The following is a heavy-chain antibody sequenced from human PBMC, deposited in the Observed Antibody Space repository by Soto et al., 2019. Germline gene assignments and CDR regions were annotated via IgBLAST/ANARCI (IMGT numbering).Heavy chain of an antibody. V-gene: IGHV3-30-3*01. D-gene: IGHD4-17*01. J-gene: IGHJ4*02. CDR3: ARDGGHYGGNSGYFDY. Sequence: QVQLVESGGGVVQPGRSLRLSCAASGFTFSSYAMHWVRQAPGKGLEWVAVISYDGSNKYYADSVKGRLTISRDNSKNTLDLQMNSLRAEDTAVYYCARDGGHYGGNSGYFDYWGQGTLVTVSS. CDR1: GFTFSSYA. CDR2: ISYDGSNK.